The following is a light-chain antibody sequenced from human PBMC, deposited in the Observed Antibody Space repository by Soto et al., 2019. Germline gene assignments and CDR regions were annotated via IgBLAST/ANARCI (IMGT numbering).Light chain of an antibody. CDR2: DVS. CDR3: SSYTSSITLYV. V-gene: IGLV2-14*01. J-gene: IGLJ1*01. CDR1: SSDVGGYNY. Sequence: QSALTQPASVSGSPGQSITISCTGTSSDVGGYNYVSWYQQHPGKAPKHMIYDVSNRPSGVSNRLSGSKSGNTASLTISGLQAEDEADYYCSSYTSSITLYVFGTGTKLTVL.